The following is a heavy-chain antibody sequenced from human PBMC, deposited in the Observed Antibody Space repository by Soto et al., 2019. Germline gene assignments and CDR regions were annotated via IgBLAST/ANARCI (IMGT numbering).Heavy chain of an antibody. D-gene: IGHD2-2*01. Sequence: QLVESGGGLVQPGGSLRLSCAASGFTFSLYPMNWVRQAPGKGLEWLSYISPSNTTIYYADSVKGRFTISRDNAKDSLDRQMNVLRDDDTAVYYCARVGRGFCSSARCYTDGFDLWGQGTVVTVST. V-gene: IGHV3-48*02. CDR2: ISPSNTTI. CDR1: GFTFSLYP. J-gene: IGHJ3*01. CDR3: ARVGRGFCSSARCYTDGFDL.